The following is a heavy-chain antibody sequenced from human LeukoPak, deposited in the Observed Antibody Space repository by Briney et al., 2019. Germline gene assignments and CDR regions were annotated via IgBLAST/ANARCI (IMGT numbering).Heavy chain of an antibody. CDR3: ARVTGMVRGRWFDP. V-gene: IGHV4-4*02. J-gene: IGHJ5*02. D-gene: IGHD3-10*01. Sequence: SGTLSLTCAVSGGSISSSNWWSWARQPPGKGLEWIGEIYHSGSTNYNPSLKSRVTISVDKSKSQFSLKLSSVTAADTAVYYCARVTGMVRGRWFDPWGQGTLVTVSS. CDR2: IYHSGST. CDR1: GGSISSSNW.